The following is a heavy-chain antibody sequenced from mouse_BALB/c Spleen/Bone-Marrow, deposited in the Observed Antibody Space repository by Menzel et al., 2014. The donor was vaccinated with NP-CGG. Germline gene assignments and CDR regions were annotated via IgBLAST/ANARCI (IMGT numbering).Heavy chain of an antibody. CDR1: GFTFXDYY. D-gene: IGHD2-4*01. Sequence: DVKLVESGGGLAQPGGSLRLSCAPSGFTFXDYYMSWVRQPPGKALEWLGFSRNKANGYTTEYSASVKGRFTISRDNSQSILYLQMNTLRAEDSATYYCARDINYDIYWYFDVWGAGTTVTVSS. V-gene: IGHV7-3*02. CDR3: ARDINYDIYWYFDV. J-gene: IGHJ1*01. CDR2: SRNKANGYTT.